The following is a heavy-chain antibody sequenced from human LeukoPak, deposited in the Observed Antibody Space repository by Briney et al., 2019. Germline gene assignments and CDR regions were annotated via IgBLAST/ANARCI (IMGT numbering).Heavy chain of an antibody. Sequence: EASVKVSCKASGGTFSSYAISWVRQAPGQGLEWMGGIIPIFGTANYAQKFQGRVTITADKSTSTAYMERSSLRSEDTAVYYCARGPPYYYYGMDVWGKGTTVTVSS. J-gene: IGHJ6*04. CDR1: GGTFSSYA. CDR3: ARGPPYYYYGMDV. CDR2: IIPIFGTA. V-gene: IGHV1-69*06.